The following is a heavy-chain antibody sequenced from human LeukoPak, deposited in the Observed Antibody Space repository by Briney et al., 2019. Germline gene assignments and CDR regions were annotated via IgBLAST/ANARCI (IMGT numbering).Heavy chain of an antibody. V-gene: IGHV1-18*01. CDR3: ARVYYGSGSSFWFDP. D-gene: IGHD3-10*01. Sequence: GASVKVSCKASGYTFTSYGISWVRQAPGQGLEWMGWISAYNGNTNYAQNLQGRVTMTTDTSTSTAYMELRSLRSDDTAVYYCARVYYGSGSSFWFDPWGQGTLVTVSS. CDR1: GYTFTSYG. CDR2: ISAYNGNT. J-gene: IGHJ5*02.